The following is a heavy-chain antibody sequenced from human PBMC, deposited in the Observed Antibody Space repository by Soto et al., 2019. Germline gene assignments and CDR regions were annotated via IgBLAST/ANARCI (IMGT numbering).Heavy chain of an antibody. Sequence: SETLSLTCTVSGGSISSGDYYWSWIRQPPGKGLEWIGYIYYSGSTYYNPSLKSRVTISVDTSKNQFSLKLSSVTAADTAVYYCARDQGGTSSGWYSIGGRDYYGMDVWGQGTTVTVSS. D-gene: IGHD6-19*01. CDR2: IYYSGST. J-gene: IGHJ6*02. V-gene: IGHV4-30-4*01. CDR3: ARDQGGTSSGWYSIGGRDYYGMDV. CDR1: GGSISSGDYY.